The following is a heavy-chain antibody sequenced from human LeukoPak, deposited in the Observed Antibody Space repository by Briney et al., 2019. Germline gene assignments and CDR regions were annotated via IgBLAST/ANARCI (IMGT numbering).Heavy chain of an antibody. V-gene: IGHV4-39*07. CDR3: ARRAGGYSHPYDY. CDR1: GGSISSSSYF. J-gene: IGHJ4*02. CDR2: IYYSENT. D-gene: IGHD4-23*01. Sequence: PSETLSLTCTVSGGSISSSSYFWGWIRQPPGKGLEWIGSIYYSENTYYNPSLKSRVTISVDTSKNQFSLKLSSVTAEDTAVYYCARRAGGYSHPYDYWGQGVLVTVSS.